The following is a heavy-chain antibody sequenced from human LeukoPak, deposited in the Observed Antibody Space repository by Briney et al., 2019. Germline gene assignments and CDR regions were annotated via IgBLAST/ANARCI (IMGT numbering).Heavy chain of an antibody. D-gene: IGHD6-19*01. CDR1: GYTFTSYD. V-gene: IGHV1-8*01. CDR3: ARDRDNVAGTRGYFDY. J-gene: IGHJ4*02. CDR2: MNPNSGNT. Sequence: GAPVKVSCKASGYTFTSYDINWVRQATGQGLEWMGWMNPNSGNTGYAQKFQGRVTMTRNTSISTAYMELSSLRSEDTAVYYCARDRDNVAGTRGYFDYWGQGTLVTVSS.